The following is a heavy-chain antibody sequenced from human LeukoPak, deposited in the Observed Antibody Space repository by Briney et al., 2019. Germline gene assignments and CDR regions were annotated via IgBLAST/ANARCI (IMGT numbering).Heavy chain of an antibody. CDR3: TTQYSSGWYVAFDI. V-gene: IGHV3-15*01. CDR2: IKSKTDGGTT. D-gene: IGHD6-19*01. J-gene: IGHJ3*02. Sequence: PGGSLRLSCGASGFTFSNAWMSWVRQAPGKGLDWVGRIKSKTDGGTTDYAAPVKGRFTISRDDSKNTLYLQMNSLKTEDTAVFYCTTQYSSGWYVAFDIWGQGTMVTVSS. CDR1: GFTFSNAW.